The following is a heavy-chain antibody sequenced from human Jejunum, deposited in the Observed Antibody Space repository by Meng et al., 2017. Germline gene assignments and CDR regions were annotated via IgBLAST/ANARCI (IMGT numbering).Heavy chain of an antibody. CDR2: ISLSGSP. CDR3: ARHGAAPYFDD. CDR1: GGSISSSSW. D-gene: IGHD2-15*01. V-gene: IGHV4-4*02. J-gene: IGHJ4*02. Sequence: VQRQESGPGLVNPSGTLSLTCAVYGGSISSSSWWSWVRQPPGKGLEWIGEISLSGSPSYNPPLRTRVTISIDTSRNQFSLSLSSVTAADTAVYYCARHGAAPYFDDWGQGSLVTVSS.